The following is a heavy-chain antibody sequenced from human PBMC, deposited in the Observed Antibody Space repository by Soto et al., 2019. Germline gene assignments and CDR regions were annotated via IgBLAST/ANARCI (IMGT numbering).Heavy chain of an antibody. CDR3: ARKLYDILTGYCAFDI. D-gene: IGHD3-9*01. J-gene: IGHJ3*02. CDR1: GGSFSGYY. CDR2: INHSGST. Sequence: SETLSLTCAVYGGSFSGYYWSWIRQPPGKGLEWIGEINHSGSTNYNPSLKSRVTISVDTSKNQFSLKLSSVTAADTAVYYCARKLYDILTGYCAFDIWGQGTMVTVSS. V-gene: IGHV4-34*01.